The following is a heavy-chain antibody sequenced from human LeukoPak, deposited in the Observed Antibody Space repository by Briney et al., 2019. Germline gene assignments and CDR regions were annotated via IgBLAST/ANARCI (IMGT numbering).Heavy chain of an antibody. Sequence: ASVKVSCKASGYTFTGYYMHWVRQAPGQGLEWMGWINPNSGGTNYAQKFQGRVTMTRDTSISTSYMELSRLRSDDTAVYYCARDPEDYYDSSAYYDGFDMWGQGTMVTVSS. CDR2: INPNSGGT. D-gene: IGHD3-22*01. CDR3: ARDPEDYYDSSAYYDGFDM. V-gene: IGHV1-2*02. J-gene: IGHJ3*02. CDR1: GYTFTGYY.